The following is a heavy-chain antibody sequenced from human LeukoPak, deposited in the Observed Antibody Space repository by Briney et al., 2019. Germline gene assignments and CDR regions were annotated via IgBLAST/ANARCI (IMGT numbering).Heavy chain of an antibody. D-gene: IGHD2-15*01. V-gene: IGHV4-34*01. J-gene: IGHJ5*02. CDR1: GGSLSGYY. Sequence: SETLSLTCGVHGGSLSGYYWSWIRQPPGKGLEWIGEINHSGSTNYNASLKSRVTISVDTSKNQFSLKLRSVTAADTSVYYCARGGFRLLQRIYNWFDPWGQGTLVTVSS. CDR2: INHSGST. CDR3: ARGGFRLLQRIYNWFDP.